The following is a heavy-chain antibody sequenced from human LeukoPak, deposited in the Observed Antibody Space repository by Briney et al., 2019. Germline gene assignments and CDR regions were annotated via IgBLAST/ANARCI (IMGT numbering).Heavy chain of an antibody. CDR1: GFTFSSYS. Sequence: GGSLRLSCAASGFTFSSYSMNWVRQVPGKGLQWVSSISSTSSYIYYADSVKGRFTISRDNSNNTLYLQMNSLRAEDTAVYYCARQAATDQDYFDYWGQGTLVTVSS. J-gene: IGHJ4*02. D-gene: IGHD6-13*01. CDR2: ISSTSSYI. V-gene: IGHV3-21*01. CDR3: ARQAATDQDYFDY.